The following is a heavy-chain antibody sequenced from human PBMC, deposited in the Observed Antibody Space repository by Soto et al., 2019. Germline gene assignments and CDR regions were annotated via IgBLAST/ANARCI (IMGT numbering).Heavy chain of an antibody. CDR2: INGGGTST. D-gene: IGHD1-1*01. V-gene: IGHV3-74*01. J-gene: IGHJ3*02. CDR3: TRWDYNSANAFHI. CDR1: GFTFDSSW. Sequence: GGSLRLSCAASGFTFDSSWMHWVRQAAGKGLVWVSRINGGGTSTSYADSVKGRFTISRDNAKNTLYLQMDSLRVEDTAVYYCTRWDYNSANAFHIWGQGTMVTVSS.